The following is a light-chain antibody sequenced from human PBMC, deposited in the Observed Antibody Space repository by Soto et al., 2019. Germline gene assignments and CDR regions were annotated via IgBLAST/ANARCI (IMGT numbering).Light chain of an antibody. CDR2: AAS. CDR1: QGISSY. J-gene: IGKJ5*01. Sequence: IQLTQSPSSLSASVGDRVTITCRASQGISSYLAWYQQKPGKAPKLLIYAASTLQSGVPSRFSGSGSGTDATLTISSLQPEDVATYYCQQLNAYPITFGQGTRLEI. V-gene: IGKV1-9*01. CDR3: QQLNAYPIT.